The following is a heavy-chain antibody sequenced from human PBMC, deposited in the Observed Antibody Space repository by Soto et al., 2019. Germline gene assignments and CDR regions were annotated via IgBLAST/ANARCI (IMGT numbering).Heavy chain of an antibody. Sequence: QVQLVESGGGVVQPGRSLRLSCAVSGFTFSNYGMHWVRQAPDFVKGRFTISRDNPKNTLYLQMNSLRAEDTAVYYCARALPGYGGPIDYWGQGTLVTVSS. J-gene: IGHJ4*02. V-gene: IGHV3-33*01. CDR3: ARALPGYGGPIDY. D-gene: IGHD4-17*01. CDR1: GFTFSNYG.